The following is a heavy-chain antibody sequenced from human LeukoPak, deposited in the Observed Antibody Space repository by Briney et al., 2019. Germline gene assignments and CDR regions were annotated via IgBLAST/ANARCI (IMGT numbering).Heavy chain of an antibody. D-gene: IGHD3-3*01. CDR2: IKQDGSER. J-gene: IGHJ4*02. Sequence: GGSLRLSCAASGFTFSSYWMSWVRQAPGKGLEGVANIKQDGSERYYVDSVKGLFTISRDNGKNSLYLQMNSLRAEDTAVYYCANSHFWSGFYWGQGTLVTVSS. CDR3: ANSHFWSGFY. CDR1: GFTFSSYW. V-gene: IGHV3-7*01.